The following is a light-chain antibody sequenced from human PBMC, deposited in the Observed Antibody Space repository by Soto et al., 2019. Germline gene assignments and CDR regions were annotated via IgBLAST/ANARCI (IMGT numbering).Light chain of an antibody. J-gene: IGKJ2*01. CDR2: GAS. CDR3: QQDYNLPNT. CDR1: QSVSSSY. V-gene: IGKV3D-7*01. Sequence: PGVRVTLSCRASQSVSSSYLTWYQQKPGQAPRLLIYGASTRATSIPARFSGSGSGTDFTLTISSLQPEDFAVYYCQQDYNLPNTFGQGTKLEIK.